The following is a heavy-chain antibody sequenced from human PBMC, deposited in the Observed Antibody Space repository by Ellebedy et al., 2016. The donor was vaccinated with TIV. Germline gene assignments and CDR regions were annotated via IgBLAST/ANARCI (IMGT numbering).Heavy chain of an antibody. CDR3: ARVHDDGYYYYGMDV. V-gene: IGHV4-59*01. J-gene: IGHJ6*02. Sequence: MPGGSLRLSCTVSGDSISSYYWSWIRQPPGKGLEWIGYIYYSGRTNYNPSLKSRVTISVATSKNQLSLKLSSVTAADTAVYYCARVHDDGYYYYGMDVWGQGTTVTVSS. CDR1: GDSISSYY. CDR2: IYYSGRT. D-gene: IGHD1-1*01.